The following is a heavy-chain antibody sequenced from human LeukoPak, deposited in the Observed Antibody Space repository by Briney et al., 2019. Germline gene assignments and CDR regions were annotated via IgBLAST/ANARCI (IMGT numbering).Heavy chain of an antibody. V-gene: IGHV3-48*03. CDR3: ARAGSVGGYSYGFFDY. CDR1: GFTFSSYE. CDR2: ISSSGSTI. Sequence: GGSLRLSCAASGFTFSSYEMNWVRQAPGKELEWVSYISSSGSTIYYADSVKGRFTISRDNAKNSLYLQMNSLRAEDTAVYYCARAGSVGGYSYGFFDYWGQGTLVTVSS. J-gene: IGHJ4*02. D-gene: IGHD5-18*01.